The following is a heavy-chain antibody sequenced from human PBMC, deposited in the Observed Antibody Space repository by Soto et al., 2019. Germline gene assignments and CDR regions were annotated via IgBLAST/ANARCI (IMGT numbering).Heavy chain of an antibody. CDR1: GGSISSYY. Sequence: SETLSLTCTVSGGSISSYYWSWIRQPPGKGLEWIGYIYYSGSTNYNPSLKSRVTISVDTSKNQFSLKLSSVTAADTAVYYCARDVAVAGRGMDVWGQGTTVTVSS. J-gene: IGHJ6*02. CDR2: IYYSGST. D-gene: IGHD6-19*01. V-gene: IGHV4-59*01. CDR3: ARDVAVAGRGMDV.